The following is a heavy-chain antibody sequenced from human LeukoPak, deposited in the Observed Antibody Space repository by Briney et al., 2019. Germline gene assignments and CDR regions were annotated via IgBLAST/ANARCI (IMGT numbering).Heavy chain of an antibody. CDR2: INHSGST. D-gene: IGHD3-22*01. Sequence: SETLSLTCAVYGGSFSGYYWSWIRQPPGKGLEWIGEINHSGSTNYNPSLKSRVTISVDTSKNQFSLKLSSVTAADTAVYFCARGGPRYYYDSSGYYYADYYFDYWGQGTLVTVSS. CDR1: GGSFSGYY. V-gene: IGHV4-34*01. J-gene: IGHJ4*02. CDR3: ARGGPRYYYDSSGYYYADYYFDY.